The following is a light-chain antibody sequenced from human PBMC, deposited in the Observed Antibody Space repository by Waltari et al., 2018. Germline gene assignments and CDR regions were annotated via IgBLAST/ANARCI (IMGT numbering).Light chain of an antibody. V-gene: IGKV1-5*03. CDR2: KAS. Sequence: DIQMTQSPSPLSASVGDRVTIPCRASQTINNWLAWYQQKPGKAPKLLMYKASTLQSGVPSRFSGSGSGTEFTLTISSLQPDDFATYYCQQYSGYWTFGQGTKVEIK. J-gene: IGKJ1*01. CDR1: QTINNW. CDR3: QQYSGYWT.